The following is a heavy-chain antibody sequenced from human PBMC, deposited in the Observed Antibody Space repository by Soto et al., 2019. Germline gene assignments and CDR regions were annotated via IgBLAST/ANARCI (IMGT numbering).Heavy chain of an antibody. V-gene: IGHV4-38-2*01. D-gene: IGHD4-4*01. CDR2: FYYTGSS. Sequence: PSETLSLTCAVSGYSISSGHYWAWIRQPPGKGLEWIGSFYYTGSSHYNPSLKSRVSISVDTCKNQISLKLRFVTAADTAVYFCARVGPSDYSNFEYWGQGRLVTAPQ. J-gene: IGHJ4*02. CDR3: ARVGPSDYSNFEY. CDR1: GYSISSGHY.